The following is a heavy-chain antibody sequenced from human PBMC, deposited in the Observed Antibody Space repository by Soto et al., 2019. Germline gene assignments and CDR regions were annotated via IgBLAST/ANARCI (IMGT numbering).Heavy chain of an antibody. J-gene: IGHJ6*02. CDR1: GGTFSSYA. Sequence: GASVKVSCKASGGTFSSYAISWVRQAPGQGLEWMGGIIPIFGTANYAQKFQGRVTITADESTSTAYMELSSLRSEDTAVYYCARGIVVVPAAYWDYYYYGMDVWGQATTVTVSS. V-gene: IGHV1-69*13. D-gene: IGHD2-2*01. CDR2: IIPIFGTA. CDR3: ARGIVVVPAAYWDYYYYGMDV.